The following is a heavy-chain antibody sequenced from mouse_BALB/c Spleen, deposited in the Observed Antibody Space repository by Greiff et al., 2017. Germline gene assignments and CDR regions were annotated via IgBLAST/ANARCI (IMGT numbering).Heavy chain of an antibody. Sequence: EVQLVESGGGLVQPGGSMKLSCDASGFTFSNYWMNWVRQSPEKGLEWVAEIRLKSNNYATHYAESGKGRFTISRDDSKSSVYLQMNNLRTEDTGIYYCTSSNSDWYFDDWGEGTTVTVSS. D-gene: IGHD4-1*01. CDR2: IRLKSNNYAT. V-gene: IGHV6-6*02. J-gene: IGHJ1*01. CDR1: GFTFSNYW. CDR3: TSSNSDWYFDD.